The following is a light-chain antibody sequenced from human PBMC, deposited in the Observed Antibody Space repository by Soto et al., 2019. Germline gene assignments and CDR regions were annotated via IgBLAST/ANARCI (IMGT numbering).Light chain of an antibody. J-gene: IGKJ5*01. CDR1: QSVGSD. CDR3: QQYNDWPRT. Sequence: DIVLTQSPGTLSLSPGDRATLSCRASQSVGSDYIAWYQHRPGQAPRLLIYGSSTRATGVPPRFSGSASGTEFTLTISSLQSEDFGVYYCQQYNDWPRTFGQGTRLEIK. V-gene: IGKV3-15*01. CDR2: GSS.